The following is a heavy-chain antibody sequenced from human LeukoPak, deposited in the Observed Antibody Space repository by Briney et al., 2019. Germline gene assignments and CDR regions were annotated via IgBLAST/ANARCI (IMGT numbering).Heavy chain of an antibody. CDR3: ARGLVQLIYNWFDP. Sequence: GGSLRLSCAASGFTFSSYSMNWVRQAPGKGLEWVSSISSSSSYIYYADSVKGRFTISRDNAKNSLYLQMNSLRAEDTAVYYCARGLVQLIYNWFDPWGQGTLVTVSS. J-gene: IGHJ5*02. V-gene: IGHV3-21*01. CDR2: ISSSSSYI. CDR1: GFTFSSYS. D-gene: IGHD2-2*01.